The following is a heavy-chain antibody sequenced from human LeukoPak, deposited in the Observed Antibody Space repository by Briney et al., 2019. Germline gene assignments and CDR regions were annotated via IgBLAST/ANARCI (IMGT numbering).Heavy chain of an antibody. J-gene: IGHJ4*02. V-gene: IGHV1-2*06. D-gene: IGHD4-11*01. CDR2: INPYSGGT. Sequence: ASVKVSCKASGYTFTGYSMHWVRQAPGQGLEWLGRINPYSGGTNYAQKLQGGVTMTTDTSTSTAYMELRSLRSDDTAVYYCARISPTASFDYWGQGTLVTVSS. CDR1: GYTFTGYS. CDR3: ARISPTASFDY.